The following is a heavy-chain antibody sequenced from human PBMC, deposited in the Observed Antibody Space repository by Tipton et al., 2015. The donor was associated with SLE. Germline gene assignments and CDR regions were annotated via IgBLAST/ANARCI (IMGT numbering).Heavy chain of an antibody. CDR2: IYYSGST. CDR1: GGSFSGYY. Sequence: TLSLTCAVYGGSFSGYYWNWIRQPPGKGLEWIGYIYYSGSTNYNPSLKSRVTISVDTSKNQFSLKLSSVTAADTAVYYCAREWQLWANAFDIWGQGTMVTVSS. J-gene: IGHJ3*02. CDR3: AREWQLWANAFDI. V-gene: IGHV4-59*01. D-gene: IGHD6-6*01.